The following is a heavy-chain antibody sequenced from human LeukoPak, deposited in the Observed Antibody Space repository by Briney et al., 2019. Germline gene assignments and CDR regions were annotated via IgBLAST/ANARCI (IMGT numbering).Heavy chain of an antibody. Sequence: SETLSLTCTVSGGSISSYYWSWIRQPAGKGLEWIGRIYTSGSTNYNPSLKSRATMSVDTSKNQFSLKLSSVTAADTAVYYCAREREDSSGWYATNDKGYYFDYWGQGTLVTVSS. J-gene: IGHJ4*02. D-gene: IGHD6-19*01. CDR3: AREREDSSGWYATNDKGYYFDY. CDR2: IYTSGST. CDR1: GGSISSYY. V-gene: IGHV4-4*07.